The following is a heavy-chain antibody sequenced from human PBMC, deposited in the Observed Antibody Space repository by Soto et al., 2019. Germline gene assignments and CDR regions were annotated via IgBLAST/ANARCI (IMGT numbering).Heavy chain of an antibody. J-gene: IGHJ6*02. CDR2: ISAYNGNT. CDR1: GYTFTSYG. D-gene: IGHD2-15*01. Sequence: ASVKVSCKASGYTFTSYGISWVRQAPGQGLEWMGWISAYNGNTNYAQKLQGRVTMTTDTSTSTAYMELRSLRSDDTAVYYCARDCSGGRCYSWVHYYYYGMDVWGQGTTVSVSS. CDR3: ARDCSGGRCYSWVHYYYYGMDV. V-gene: IGHV1-18*01.